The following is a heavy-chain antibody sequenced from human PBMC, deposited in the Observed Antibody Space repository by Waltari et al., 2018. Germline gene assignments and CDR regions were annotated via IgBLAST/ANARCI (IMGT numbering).Heavy chain of an antibody. V-gene: IGHV3-7*01. D-gene: IGHD2-21*02. CDR2: IKEDGSAT. Sequence: EVQLVESGGGLVQPGGSLGLACAAPGFNLSNYWMSWVRQAPGRGLEWLANIKEDGSATYSVDSVKGRFTISRDNAKNSLYVQMNNLRAEDTAVYYCAACIEVTGAYDFWGQGSLVTVSS. CDR1: GFNLSNYW. CDR3: AACIEVTGAYDF. J-gene: IGHJ4*02.